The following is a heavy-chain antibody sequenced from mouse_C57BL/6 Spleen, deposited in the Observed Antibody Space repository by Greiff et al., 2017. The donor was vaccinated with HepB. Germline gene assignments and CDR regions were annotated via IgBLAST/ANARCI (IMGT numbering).Heavy chain of an antibody. CDR3: TTDSSGYVDYYAMDY. D-gene: IGHD3-2*02. CDR2: IRNKANNHAT. V-gene: IGHV6-6*01. Sequence: EVKLVESGGGLVQPGGSMKLSCAASGFTFSDAWMDWVRQSPEKGLEWVAEIRNKANNHATYYAESVKGRFTISRDDSKSSVYLQMNSLRAEDTGIYYCTTDSSGYVDYYAMDYWGQGTSVTVSS. J-gene: IGHJ4*01. CDR1: GFTFSDAW.